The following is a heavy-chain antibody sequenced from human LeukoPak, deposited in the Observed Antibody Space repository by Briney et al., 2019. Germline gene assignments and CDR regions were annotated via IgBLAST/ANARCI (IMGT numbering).Heavy chain of an antibody. J-gene: IGHJ3*02. D-gene: IGHD5-12*01. CDR1: GYTFTGYY. CDR3: ARDWGVATILYAFDI. CDR2: INPNSGGT. Sequence: ASVKVSCKASGYTFTGYYMHWVRQAPGQGLEWMGWINPNSGGTNYAQKFQGRVTMTRDTSISTAYMELSRLRSDDTAVYYCARDWGVATILYAFDIRGQGTMVTVSS. V-gene: IGHV1-2*02.